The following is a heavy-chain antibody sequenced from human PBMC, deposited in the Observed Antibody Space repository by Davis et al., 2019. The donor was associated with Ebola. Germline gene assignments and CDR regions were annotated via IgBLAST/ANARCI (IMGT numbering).Heavy chain of an antibody. CDR1: GFTFGSYA. CDR3: ARAWTTMTYGGVAF. Sequence: GESLKISCEASGFTFGSYAMTWVRQAPGKGLEWVAGITNGGHTSFYGDSVKGRFTISRDNFKNTLYLQMTSLRAEDTAIYYCARAWTTMTYGGVAFWGQGAQVTVSS. D-gene: IGHD4-17*01. J-gene: IGHJ4*02. V-gene: IGHV3-23*01. CDR2: ITNGGHTS.